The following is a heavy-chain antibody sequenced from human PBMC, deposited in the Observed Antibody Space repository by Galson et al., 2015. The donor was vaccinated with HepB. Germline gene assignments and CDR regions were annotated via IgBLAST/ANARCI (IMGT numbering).Heavy chain of an antibody. D-gene: IGHD1-7*01. CDR2: INPHSGGT. Sequence: SVKVSCKASGYTFTAYYTHWVRQAPGQGLEWMGWINPHSGGTNYAQKFQGRVTMTRDTSISTAYMEMSGLRFDDTAVYYCARDKNPGTTQVFDLWGQGTLVTVSS. CDR1: GYTFTAYY. V-gene: IGHV1-2*02. J-gene: IGHJ4*02. CDR3: ARDKNPGTTQVFDL.